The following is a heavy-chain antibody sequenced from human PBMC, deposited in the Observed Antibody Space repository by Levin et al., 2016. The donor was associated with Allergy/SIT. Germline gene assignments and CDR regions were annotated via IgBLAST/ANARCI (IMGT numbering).Heavy chain of an antibody. Sequence: ASVKVSCKVSGYTLNELSMHWVRQGPGKTFEWLGGFEPEDGETIYAEKFQGRVTMTEDTSTQTAYMELKTLRFEDTAVYYCATGPPFAYSSSPKYGGSWGQGTLVIVST. V-gene: IGHV1-24*01. D-gene: IGHD3-16*01. CDR2: FEPEDGET. J-gene: IGHJ4*02. CDR3: ATGPPFAYSSSPKYGGS. CDR1: GYTLNELS.